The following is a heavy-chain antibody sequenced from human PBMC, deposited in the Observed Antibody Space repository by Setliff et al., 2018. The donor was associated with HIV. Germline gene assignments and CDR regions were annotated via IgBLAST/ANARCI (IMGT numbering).Heavy chain of an antibody. V-gene: IGHV1-2*06. J-gene: IGHJ5*02. CDR2: INPNSGGT. Sequence: ASVKVSCKASGYTFTGYYMHWVRQAPGQGLEWMGRINPNSGGTNYAQKFQGRVTMTRDTSISTAYMELSRLRSDDTAVYYCARDGDSSGWPYNWFDPWGQGTLVTSPQ. D-gene: IGHD6-19*01. CDR1: GYTFTGYY. CDR3: ARDGDSSGWPYNWFDP.